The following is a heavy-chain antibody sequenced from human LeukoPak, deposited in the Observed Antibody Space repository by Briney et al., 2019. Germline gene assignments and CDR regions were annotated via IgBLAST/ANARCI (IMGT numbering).Heavy chain of an antibody. CDR1: GYSFTSYW. J-gene: IGHJ6*04. CDR2: IDPSDSYT. V-gene: IGHV5-10-1*01. CDR3: ARGYCSSTSCQGSSYHYYGMDV. Sequence: GESLKISCKGSGYSFTSYWISWVRQMPGKGLEWMGRIDPSDSYTNYSPSFQGHVTISADKSISTAYLQWSSLKASDTAMYYCARGYCSSTSCQGSSYHYYGMDVWGKGTTVTVSS. D-gene: IGHD2-2*01.